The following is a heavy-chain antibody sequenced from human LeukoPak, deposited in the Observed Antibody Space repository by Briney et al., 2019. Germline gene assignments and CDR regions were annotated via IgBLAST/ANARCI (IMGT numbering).Heavy chain of an antibody. V-gene: IGHV4-39*07. J-gene: IGHJ6*03. CDR2: IYYSGST. Sequence: SETLSLTCTVSGGSISSSSNYWGWIRQPPGKGLEWIGSIYYSGSTYYNPSLKSRVTISVDTSRNQFSLKLISVTAADTAVYYCARPVRKRGYYYMDVWGKGTTVTVSS. CDR1: GGSISSSSNY. D-gene: IGHD3-10*01. CDR3: ARPVRKRGYYYMDV.